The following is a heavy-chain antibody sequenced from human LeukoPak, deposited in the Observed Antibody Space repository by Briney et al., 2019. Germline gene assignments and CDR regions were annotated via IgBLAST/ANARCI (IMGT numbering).Heavy chain of an antibody. J-gene: IGHJ4*02. Sequence: SETLSLIRRPSGAPISRFYWIWVRQPPGKGLEWIGNIYNGVPTFFNPSLKSRVTLSVDTSKTQFSLQLASVTAADTAVYYCVQTTGAPGFEYWGQGILVTVSS. CDR1: GAPISRFY. V-gene: IGHV4-4*09. CDR2: IYNGVPT. D-gene: IGHD1-14*01. CDR3: VQTTGAPGFEY.